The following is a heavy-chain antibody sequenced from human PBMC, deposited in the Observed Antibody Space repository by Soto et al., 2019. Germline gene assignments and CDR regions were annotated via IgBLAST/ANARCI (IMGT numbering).Heavy chain of an antibody. CDR3: ARVVPGAEAWFGP. V-gene: IGHV1-18*01. J-gene: IGHJ5*02. CDR1: GYTFSNYG. Sequence: GASGKVSCKTSGYTFSNYGTTWVRQAPGQPLEWLGWISLYSDGTNYAQKFQGRVSMTTDTSTTTAYMELRSLRSDDTAVYYCARVVPGAEAWFGPWGQGTLVTVSS. CDR2: ISLYSDGT. D-gene: IGHD2-2*01.